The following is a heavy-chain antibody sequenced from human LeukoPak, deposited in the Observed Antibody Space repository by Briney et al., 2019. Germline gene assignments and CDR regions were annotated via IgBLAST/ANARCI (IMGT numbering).Heavy chain of an antibody. CDR2: VSYNGNT. CDR1: GGSVSPYY. V-gene: IGHV4-59*02. Sequence: SKTLSLTCTVFGGSVSPYYWSWVRQPPGKGLEWIGYVSYNGNTDYNPSLKSRLIISIDTSKNQFSLRLRSVTAADTAVYYCARENDRYGRIDYWGQGTQVTVSS. D-gene: IGHD5-18*01. CDR3: ARENDRYGRIDY. J-gene: IGHJ4*02.